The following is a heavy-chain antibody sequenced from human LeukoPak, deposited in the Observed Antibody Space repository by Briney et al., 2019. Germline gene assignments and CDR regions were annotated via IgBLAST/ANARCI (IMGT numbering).Heavy chain of an antibody. Sequence: GGSLRLSCAASGFTVSSNYMSWVRQAPGKGLEWVSVIYSGGSTYYADSVKGRFTISRHNSKNTLYLQMNSLRAEDTAVYYCAREGLAAAGTNFDYWGQGTLVTVSS. CDR2: IYSGGST. CDR1: GFTVSSNY. J-gene: IGHJ4*02. D-gene: IGHD6-13*01. CDR3: AREGLAAAGTNFDY. V-gene: IGHV3-66*01.